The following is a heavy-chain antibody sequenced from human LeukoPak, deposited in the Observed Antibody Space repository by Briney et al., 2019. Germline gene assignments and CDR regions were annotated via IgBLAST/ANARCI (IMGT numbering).Heavy chain of an antibody. Sequence: SETLSLTCTVSGGSISSYYWSWIRQPPGNGLEWIGYIYYSGTTNYNPSLKSRVTISVDTSKNQFSLKLSSVTAADTAVYYCASVSGFRFHDAFDIWGQGTMVTVSS. CDR2: IYYSGTT. J-gene: IGHJ3*02. CDR3: ASVSGFRFHDAFDI. V-gene: IGHV4-59*12. D-gene: IGHD6-25*01. CDR1: GGSISSYY.